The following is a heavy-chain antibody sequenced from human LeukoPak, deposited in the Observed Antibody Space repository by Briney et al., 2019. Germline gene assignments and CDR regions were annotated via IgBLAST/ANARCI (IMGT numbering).Heavy chain of an antibody. D-gene: IGHD3/OR15-3a*01. J-gene: IGHJ6*03. CDR3: ARVVGQYFYYYMDV. CDR1: GGSFSGYY. V-gene: IGHV4-34*01. Sequence: SETLSLTCAVYGGSFSGYYWSWIRQPPGKGLEWLGEINHSGSTNCNPSLKSRVTISVDTSKNQFSLKLSSVTAADTAVYYCARVVGQYFYYYMDVWGKGTTVTVSS. CDR2: INHSGST.